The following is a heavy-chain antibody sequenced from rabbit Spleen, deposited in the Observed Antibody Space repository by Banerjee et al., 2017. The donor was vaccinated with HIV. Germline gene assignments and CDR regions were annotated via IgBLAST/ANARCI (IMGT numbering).Heavy chain of an antibody. V-gene: IGHV1S45*01. D-gene: IGHD4-2*01. CDR1: GFTLSSYYM. Sequence: QEQLEESAGGLVQPGGSLKLSCKASGFTLSSYYMNWVRQAPGKGLEWISCIAGSSSDFTYSASWAKGRFTISKTSSTTVTLQMTSLTVADTVTYFCARLYADYAGVGYVTGYFNLWGPGTLVTVS. CDR3: ARLYADYAGVGYVTGYFNL. J-gene: IGHJ4*01. CDR2: IAGSSSDFT.